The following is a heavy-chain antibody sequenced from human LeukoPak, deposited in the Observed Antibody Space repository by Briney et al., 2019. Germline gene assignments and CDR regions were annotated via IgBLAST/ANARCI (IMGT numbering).Heavy chain of an antibody. Sequence: GGSLRLSCAASGFTFSSYSMNWVRQAPGKGLEWVSSISSSSSYIYYADSVKGRFTISRDNAKNSLYLQMNSLRAEDTAVYYCARDYVTIVRGVIFPRFGYWGQGTLVTVSS. CDR1: GFTFSSYS. J-gene: IGHJ4*02. CDR2: ISSSSSYI. V-gene: IGHV3-21*04. D-gene: IGHD3-10*01. CDR3: ARDYVTIVRGVIFPRFGY.